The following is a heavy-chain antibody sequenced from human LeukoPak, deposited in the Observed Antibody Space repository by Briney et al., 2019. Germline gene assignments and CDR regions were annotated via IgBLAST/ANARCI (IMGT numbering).Heavy chain of an antibody. CDR2: MNPNSGNT. D-gene: IGHD3-22*01. CDR1: GYTFTSYD. J-gene: IGHJ4*02. CDR3: HRSGYYDSSGYSDY. Sequence: ASVTVSCKASGYTFTSYDINWVRQATGQGLEWMGWMNPNSGNTGYAQKFPGRVTMTRNTSISTAYMELGSLRSEDTAVYYCHRSGYYDSSGYSDYGGQGTLVTVSA. V-gene: IGHV1-8*01.